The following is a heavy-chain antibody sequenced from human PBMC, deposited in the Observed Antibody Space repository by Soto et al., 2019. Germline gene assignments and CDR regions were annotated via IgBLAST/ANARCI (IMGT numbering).Heavy chain of an antibody. D-gene: IGHD3-10*01. J-gene: IGHJ4*02. CDR3: VRQRGNYFDF. V-gene: IGHV4-59*11. Sequence: QVQLRESGPGLVKSSETLSLTCSVSGDSINSRYWSGIRQPPGKGLEWIGYIDYVGSTNYAPSLQSRVTMSVDTSKNQVSLKLRYVTAADTAVYYCVRQRGNYFDFWGQGTLVTVSS. CDR2: IDYVGST. CDR1: GDSINSRY.